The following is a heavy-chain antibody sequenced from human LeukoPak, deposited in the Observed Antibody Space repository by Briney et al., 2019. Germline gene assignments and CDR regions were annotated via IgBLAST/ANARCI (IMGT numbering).Heavy chain of an antibody. Sequence: PGRSLRLSCAASGFTFDDYAMHWVRQAPGKGLEWVSGISWNSGSIGYADSVKGRFTISRDNAKNSLYLQMNSLRAEDTALYYCAKPRYSYGPLENYYGMDVWGQGTTVTVSS. J-gene: IGHJ6*02. CDR1: GFTFDDYA. D-gene: IGHD5-18*01. V-gene: IGHV3-9*01. CDR2: ISWNSGSI. CDR3: AKPRYSYGPLENYYGMDV.